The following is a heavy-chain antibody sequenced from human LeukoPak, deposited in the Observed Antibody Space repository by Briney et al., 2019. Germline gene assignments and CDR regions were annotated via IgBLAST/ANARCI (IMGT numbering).Heavy chain of an antibody. CDR2: ISGRGGST. Sequence: GGSLRLSCAASGFTFSNYALSWVRQAPGKGLQWVSAISGRGGSTYYADSVKGRFTISRDNSKNTLYLQMNGLRAEDTAVYYCAKDPGYSSSRYGFYFDYWGQGTLVTVSS. J-gene: IGHJ4*02. D-gene: IGHD6-13*01. CDR1: GFTFSNYA. V-gene: IGHV3-23*01. CDR3: AKDPGYSSSRYGFYFDY.